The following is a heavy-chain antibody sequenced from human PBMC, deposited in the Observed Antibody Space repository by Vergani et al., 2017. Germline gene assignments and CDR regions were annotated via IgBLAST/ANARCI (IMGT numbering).Heavy chain of an antibody. J-gene: IGHJ6*03. V-gene: IGHV1-69*01. CDR1: GGTFSSYA. Sequence: QVQLVQSGAEVKKPGSSVKVSCKASGGTFSSYAISWVRQAPGQGLEWMGGIIPIFGTANYAQKFQGRVTITAEESTSTAYMELSSLRTEDTAVYYCAREGRGCSSNSCYDYYYYMDGWGKGTTVAVSS. CDR2: IIPIFGTA. CDR3: AREGRGCSSNSCYDYYYYMDG. D-gene: IGHD2-2*01.